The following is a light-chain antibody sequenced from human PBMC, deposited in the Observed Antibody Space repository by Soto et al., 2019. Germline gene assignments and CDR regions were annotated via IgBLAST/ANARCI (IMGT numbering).Light chain of an antibody. Sequence: VVMTQSPATLSVSPGETATLSCRASQTISSNLAWYQQQPGQAPRLLIYGASTRATGVPARFSGSGSGTEFTPPISSLQSEDVAVYYCQQYNNWLTFGRGTKVEIK. V-gene: IGKV3-15*01. CDR3: QQYNNWLT. CDR1: QTISSN. CDR2: GAS. J-gene: IGKJ4*01.